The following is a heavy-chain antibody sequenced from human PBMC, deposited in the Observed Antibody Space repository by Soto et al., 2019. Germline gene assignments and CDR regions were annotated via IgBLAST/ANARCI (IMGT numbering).Heavy chain of an antibody. V-gene: IGHV1-8*01. CDR3: AREGRWYSNYESYYGMDV. CDR1: GYIFPSYD. J-gene: IGHJ6*02. D-gene: IGHD4-4*01. Sequence: ASVKGSCQAAGYIFPSYDINWVRQATGQGLEWMGWMNPNSGNTGYAQKFQGRVTMTRNTSISTAYMELSSLRSEDTAVYYCAREGRWYSNYESYYGMDVWGQGTTVTVSS. CDR2: MNPNSGNT.